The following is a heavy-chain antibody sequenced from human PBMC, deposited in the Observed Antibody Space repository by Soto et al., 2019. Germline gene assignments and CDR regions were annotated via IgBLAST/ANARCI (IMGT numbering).Heavy chain of an antibody. CDR2: IDPSDSYT. CDR3: STNIVVVPAAISPYYYYGMDV. D-gene: IGHD2-2*02. Sequence: PEASLKISCKGSGYSFAGYWISWVRQMPGKGLEWMGRIDPSDSYTNYSPSFQGHVTISADKSISTAYLQWSSLKASDTAMYYCSTNIVVVPAAISPYYYYGMDVWGQGTTVTVSS. J-gene: IGHJ6*02. CDR1: GYSFAGYW. V-gene: IGHV5-10-1*01.